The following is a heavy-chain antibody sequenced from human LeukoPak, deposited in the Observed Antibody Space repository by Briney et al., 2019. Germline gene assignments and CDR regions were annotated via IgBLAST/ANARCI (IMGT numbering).Heavy chain of an antibody. CDR1: GFTFSSYS. Sequence: PGGSLRLSCAASGFTFSSYSMNWVRQAPGKGLEWVSFIYSDNTHYSVSVKGRFTISRDNSKNTLYLQMNSLRAEDTAVYYCARRAGAYSHPYDYWGQGTLVTVSS. D-gene: IGHD4/OR15-4a*01. CDR2: IYSDNT. CDR3: ARRAGAYSHPYDY. V-gene: IGHV3-53*01. J-gene: IGHJ4*02.